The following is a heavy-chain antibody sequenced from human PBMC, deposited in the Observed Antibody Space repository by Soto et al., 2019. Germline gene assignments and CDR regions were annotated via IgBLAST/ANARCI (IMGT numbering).Heavy chain of an antibody. CDR3: ARDLGPDIVVVVAATQGSELFDP. V-gene: IGHV1-18*01. Sequence: ASVKVSCKASGYTFTSYGISWVRQAPGQGLEWMEWISAYNGNTNYAQKLQGRVTMTTDTSTSTAYMELRSLRSDDTAVYYCARDLGPDIVVVVAATQGSELFDPCGQGTLVTVSS. D-gene: IGHD2-15*01. J-gene: IGHJ5*02. CDR1: GYTFTSYG. CDR2: ISAYNGNT.